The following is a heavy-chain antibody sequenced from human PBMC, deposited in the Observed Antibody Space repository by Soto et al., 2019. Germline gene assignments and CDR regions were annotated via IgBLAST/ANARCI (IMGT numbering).Heavy chain of an antibody. D-gene: IGHD6-25*01. J-gene: IGHJ3*01. V-gene: IGHV3-74*01. CDR1: GFTFSSYW. Sequence: EVQLAESGGGLVQPGGSLRLSCAASGFTFSSYWMYWVRQAPGKGLVYVSRINNDGSGATYAESVKGRLTISRDNAKNTVYLQMNSLRAEDTAVYYCARGGGNHDFDVWGQGTMVTVSS. CDR2: INNDGSGA. CDR3: ARGGGNHDFDV.